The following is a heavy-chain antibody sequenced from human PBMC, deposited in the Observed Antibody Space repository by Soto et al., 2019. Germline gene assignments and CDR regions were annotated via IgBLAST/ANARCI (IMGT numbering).Heavy chain of an antibody. Sequence: GATVKDSCKASGYTFTNYGISWVRQAPGQGLEWMGWISAYNGNTNYAQKLQGRVTMTTDTSTSTAYMELRSLRSDDTAVYYCARMGEDTAMVHDYGFDYWGQGTLVTVSS. J-gene: IGHJ4*02. CDR3: ARMGEDTAMVHDYGFDY. D-gene: IGHD5-18*01. CDR1: GYTFTNYG. V-gene: IGHV1-18*01. CDR2: ISAYNGNT.